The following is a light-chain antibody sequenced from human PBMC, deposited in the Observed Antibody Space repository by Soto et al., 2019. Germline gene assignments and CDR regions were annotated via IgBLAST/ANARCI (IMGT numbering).Light chain of an antibody. J-gene: IGLJ1*01. V-gene: IGLV1-40*01. Sequence: QSVLTQPPSVSGAPGQRVTISCTGSSSNIGAGYDVHWYQQLPGTAPKLLIYGNNNRPSGVPDRFSGSKSGTSASLAITGLQAEDEADYYCQSYDNSLGGSNVFGTGTKLTVL. CDR1: SSNIGAGYD. CDR3: QSYDNSLGGSNV. CDR2: GNN.